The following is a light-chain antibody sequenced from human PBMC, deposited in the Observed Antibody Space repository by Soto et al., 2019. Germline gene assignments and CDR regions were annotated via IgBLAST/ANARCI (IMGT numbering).Light chain of an antibody. CDR2: GAS. V-gene: IGKV3-20*01. J-gene: IGKJ5*01. CDR1: QSVSSSY. CDR3: QQYGSF. Sequence: EIVLTQSPGTLSLSPGERATLSCRASQSVSSSYLAWYQQKPGQAPRLLIYGASSRATGIPDRFSGRGSGTDFTLTISSLEPEDFAVYYCQQYGSFFGQGTRLEIK.